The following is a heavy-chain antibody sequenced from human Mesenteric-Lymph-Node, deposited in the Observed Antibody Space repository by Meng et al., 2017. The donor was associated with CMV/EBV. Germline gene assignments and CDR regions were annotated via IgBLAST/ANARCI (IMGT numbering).Heavy chain of an antibody. D-gene: IGHD7-27*01. Sequence: GESLKISCAASGFTFDDYTMHWVRQAPGKGLEWVSLISWDGGSTYYADSVKGRFTISRDNSKNSLYLQMNSLRTEDTALYYCAKDIPGYYGMDVWGQGTTVTVSS. V-gene: IGHV3-43*01. CDR3: AKDIPGYYGMDV. CDR2: ISWDGGST. J-gene: IGHJ6*02. CDR1: GFTFDDYT.